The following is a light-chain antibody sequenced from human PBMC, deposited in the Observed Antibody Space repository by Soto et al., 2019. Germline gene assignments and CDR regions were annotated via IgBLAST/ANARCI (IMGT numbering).Light chain of an antibody. Sequence: ENVLTQSPGTLSLYPGERATLSCRARQSVSSSYLAWYQQKPGQAPRLLIYGASSRATGIPDRFSGSGSGTDCTLTISRLEPEDFAVYYCQQYGSSPLTFGVGTKVEIK. CDR2: GAS. J-gene: IGKJ4*01. V-gene: IGKV3-20*01. CDR1: QSVSSSY. CDR3: QQYGSSPLT.